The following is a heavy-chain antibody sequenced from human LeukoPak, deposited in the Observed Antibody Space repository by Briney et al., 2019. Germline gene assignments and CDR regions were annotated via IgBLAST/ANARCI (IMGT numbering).Heavy chain of an antibody. CDR1: GGSISSGDYY. D-gene: IGHD3-22*01. V-gene: IGHV4-30-4*01. CDR2: IYYSGST. J-gene: IGHJ5*02. CDR3: AREIYYDSSGYYDWFDP. Sequence: PSETLSLTCTVSGGSISSGDYYWSWIRQPPGKGLEWIGYIYYSGSTHYNPSLKSRVTISVDTSKNQFSLKLSSVTAADTAVYYCAREIYYDSSGYYDWFDPWGQGTLVTVSS.